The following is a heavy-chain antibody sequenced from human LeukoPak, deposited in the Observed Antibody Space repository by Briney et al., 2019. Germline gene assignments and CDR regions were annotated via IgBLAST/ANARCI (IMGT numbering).Heavy chain of an antibody. CDR3: ARERPWYSGSYLEY. V-gene: IGHV4-59*01. CDR2: IYYTGST. Sequence: SKTLSLTCTVSGGYISSFSWSWIRQPPGQGLEWIGHIYYTGSTNYNPSLKSRVNISVDTSKNQFSLKLSSVTAADTALYYCARERPWYSGSYLEYWGQGTLVTVPS. D-gene: IGHD1-26*01. J-gene: IGHJ4*02. CDR1: GGYISSFS.